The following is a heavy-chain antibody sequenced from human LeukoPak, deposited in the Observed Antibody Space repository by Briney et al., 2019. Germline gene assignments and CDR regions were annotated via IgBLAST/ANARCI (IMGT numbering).Heavy chain of an antibody. Sequence: PSETLSLTCTVSGGSISSYYWSWIRQPPGKGLEWIGYLYYGGSTNYNPSLKSRVTISVDTSKNEFSLKLGSVTAADTAVYFCARNLDYFQSSGYYSGNRYFDLWGRGTLVTVSS. CDR2: LYYGGST. CDR1: GGSISSYY. D-gene: IGHD3-22*01. V-gene: IGHV4-59*01. CDR3: ARNLDYFQSSGYYSGNRYFDL. J-gene: IGHJ2*01.